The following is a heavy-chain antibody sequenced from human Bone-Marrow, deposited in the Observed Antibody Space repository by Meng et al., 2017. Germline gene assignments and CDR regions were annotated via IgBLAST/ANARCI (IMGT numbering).Heavy chain of an antibody. CDR2: IRNKANSYTT. V-gene: IGHV3-72*01. J-gene: IGHJ4*02. CDR1: GLTFSDHY. CDR3: ASSPSGTYYFDY. D-gene: IGHD1-26*01. Sequence: VQLVESGGGLFQPGGSLRLSWAASGLTFSDHYMDWVRQAPGKGLEWVGRIRNKANSYTTEYAASVKGRFTISRDDSKNSLYLQMNSLRTEDTAVYYCASSPSGTYYFDYWGQGTLVTVSS.